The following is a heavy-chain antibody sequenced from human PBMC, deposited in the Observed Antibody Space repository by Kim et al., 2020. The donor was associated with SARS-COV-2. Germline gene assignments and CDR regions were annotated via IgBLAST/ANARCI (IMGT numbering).Heavy chain of an antibody. Sequence: GGSLRLSCTTSGFTFSSYAMHWVRQAPGKGLEWVAVMSDDERNAYYADSVKGRFTISRDDSKNTLFLQMKSLRPEDAAIYYCAKDRGRGRLSTFSRRKNYYYAVGVWGRGTTDAVSS. CDR3: AKDRGRGRLSTFSRRKNYYYAVGV. CDR1: GFTFSSYA. D-gene: IGHD3-16*01. J-gene: IGHJ6*04. CDR2: MSDDERNA. V-gene: IGHV3-30*18.